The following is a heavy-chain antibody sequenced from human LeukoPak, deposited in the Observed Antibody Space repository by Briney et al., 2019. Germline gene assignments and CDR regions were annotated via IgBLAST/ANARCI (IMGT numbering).Heavy chain of an antibody. J-gene: IGHJ6*03. CDR2: IRSKAYGGTT. Sequence: GGSLRLSCTASGFTFGDYAMSWVRQAPGKGLEWVGFIRSKAYGGTTEYAASVKGRFTISRDDSKSIAYLQMNSLKTEDTAVYYCTRDRSSPYYYYYYMDVWGKGTTVTVSS. CDR1: GFTFGDYA. V-gene: IGHV3-49*04. CDR3: TRDRSSPYYYYYYMDV. D-gene: IGHD6-6*01.